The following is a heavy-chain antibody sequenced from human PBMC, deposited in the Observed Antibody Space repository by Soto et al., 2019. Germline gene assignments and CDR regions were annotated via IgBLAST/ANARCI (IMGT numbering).Heavy chain of an antibody. CDR3: ATLPSSVGATVYWFDP. D-gene: IGHD1-26*01. Sequence: QVQLVQSGAEVKKPGASVKVSCKVSRYTLTELSMHWVRQAPGKGLEWKGGFDPEDGETIYAQKFQGRVTMTEDTSTDTAYMELSSLRSEDTAVYYCATLPSSVGATVYWFDPWGQGTLITVSS. CDR1: RYTLTELS. V-gene: IGHV1-24*01. J-gene: IGHJ5*02. CDR2: FDPEDGET.